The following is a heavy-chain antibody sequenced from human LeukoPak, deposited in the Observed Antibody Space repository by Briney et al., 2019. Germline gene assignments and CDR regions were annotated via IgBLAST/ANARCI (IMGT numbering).Heavy chain of an antibody. V-gene: IGHV3-48*01. Sequence: GGSLRLSCAASGFTFSSYSMNWVRQAPGKGLEWVSYISSSSSTIYYADSVKGRFTISRDNAKNSMYLQMNSLRVEDTAVYYCTSWGDTTAEYFQRWGQGTLVTVSS. CDR3: TSWGDTTAEYFQR. D-gene: IGHD2-21*02. CDR2: ISSSSSTI. CDR1: GFTFSSYS. J-gene: IGHJ1*01.